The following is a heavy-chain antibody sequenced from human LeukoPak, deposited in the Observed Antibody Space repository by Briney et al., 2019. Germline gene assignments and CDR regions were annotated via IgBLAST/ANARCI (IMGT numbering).Heavy chain of an antibody. D-gene: IGHD5-12*01. J-gene: IGHJ4*02. Sequence: PSETLSLTCTVSGGSFSSGSYYWGWLRQPPGKGLEWIGYIYYSGSTNYNPSLKSRVTISVDTSKNQFSLKLSSVTAADTAVYYCARFPDIVATDWVAPADDYWGQGTLVTVSS. V-gene: IGHV4-61*01. CDR1: GGSFSSGSYY. CDR2: IYYSGST. CDR3: ARFPDIVATDWVAPADDY.